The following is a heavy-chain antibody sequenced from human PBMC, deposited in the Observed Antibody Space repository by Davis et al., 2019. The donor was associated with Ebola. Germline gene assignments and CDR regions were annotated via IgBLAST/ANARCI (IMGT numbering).Heavy chain of an antibody. CDR2: VNPSGGTT. Sequence: ASVKVSCKASRYTFTSYYMHWVRQAPGQGLEWMGLVNPSGGTTSYAQKFQGRVTLTRDTSINTAYMELSSLRSEDTAVYYCARGPVFGGSGSYAYWGQGALVTVSA. J-gene: IGHJ4*02. CDR1: RYTFTSYY. V-gene: IGHV1-46*01. CDR3: ARGPVFGGSGSYAY. D-gene: IGHD1-26*01.